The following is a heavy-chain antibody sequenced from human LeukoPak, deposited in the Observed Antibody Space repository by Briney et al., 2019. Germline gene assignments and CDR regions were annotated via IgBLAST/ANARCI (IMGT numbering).Heavy chain of an antibody. V-gene: IGHV3-30-3*01. CDR2: ISYDGSNK. D-gene: IGHD3-16*02. CDR1: GFTFSSYA. Sequence: GGSLRLSCAASGFTFSSYAIHWVRQAPGKGLEWVAVISYDGSNKYYADSVKGRFTISRDNSKNTLYLQMNSLRAGDTAVYYCARDPSPSDYVWGSYRLYWGQGTLVTVSS. J-gene: IGHJ4*02. CDR3: ARDPSPSDYVWGSYRLY.